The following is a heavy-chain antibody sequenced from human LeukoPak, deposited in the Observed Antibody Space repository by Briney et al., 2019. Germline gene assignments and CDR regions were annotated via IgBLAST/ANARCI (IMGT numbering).Heavy chain of an antibody. D-gene: IGHD3-10*01. CDR2: ISGSGSST. CDR1: GFTFSSYA. V-gene: IGHV3-23*01. J-gene: IGHJ4*02. CDR3: AKSSRESSSYLSY. Sequence: GGSLRLSCAASGFTFSSYAMSWVRQAPGKGLEWVSVISGSGSSTFYADSVKGRFTISRDNSKNTLYLQMNSLRVEDTAVYYCAKSSRESSSYLSYWGQGTLVTVSS.